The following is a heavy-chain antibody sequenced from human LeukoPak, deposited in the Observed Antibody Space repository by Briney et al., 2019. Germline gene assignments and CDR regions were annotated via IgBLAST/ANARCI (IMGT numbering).Heavy chain of an antibody. Sequence: GGSLRLSCAPSGITFSNYWMHWVRQAPGKGLVWVSHIIQDGSSTFYADSVKGRFTISRDNAKNTLYLQMNGLRAEDTAVYYCATDDYRGLGYWGQGTLVTVSS. CDR3: ATDDYRGLGY. D-gene: IGHD4-11*01. CDR2: IIQDGSST. CDR1: GITFSNYW. J-gene: IGHJ4*02. V-gene: IGHV3-74*01.